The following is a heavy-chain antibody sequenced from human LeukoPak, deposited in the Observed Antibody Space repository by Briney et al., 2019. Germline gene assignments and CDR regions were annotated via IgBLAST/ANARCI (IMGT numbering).Heavy chain of an antibody. J-gene: IGHJ4*02. CDR3: ARGYYGDPSQVYYFDY. CDR2: ISSSGSYI. Sequence: PGGSLRLSCAASGFTFSSYAMSGVRQAPGKGLEWVSSISSSGSYIYYADSVKGRFTISRDNAKNSLYLQMNSLRAEDTAVYYCARGYYGDPSQVYYFDYWGQGTLVTVSS. V-gene: IGHV3-21*01. CDR1: GFTFSSYA. D-gene: IGHD4-17*01.